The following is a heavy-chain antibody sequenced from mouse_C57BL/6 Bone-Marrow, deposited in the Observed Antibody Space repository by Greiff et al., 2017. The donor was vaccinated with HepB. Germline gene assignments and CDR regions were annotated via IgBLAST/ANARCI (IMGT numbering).Heavy chain of an antibody. Sequence: QVQLKQSGPELVKPGASVKISCKASGYAFSSSWMNWVKQRPGKGLEWIGRIYPGDGDTNYNGKFKGKATLTADKSSSTAYMQLSSLTSEDSAVYFCARFRYGNPHYYAMDYWGQGTSVTVSS. J-gene: IGHJ4*01. D-gene: IGHD2-1*01. CDR1: GYAFSSSW. V-gene: IGHV1-82*01. CDR2: IYPGDGDT. CDR3: ARFRYGNPHYYAMDY.